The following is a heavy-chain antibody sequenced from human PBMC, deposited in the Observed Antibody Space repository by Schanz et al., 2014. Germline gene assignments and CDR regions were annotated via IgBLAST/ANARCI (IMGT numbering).Heavy chain of an antibody. CDR3: ALREKPYGPFAS. J-gene: IGHJ5*02. D-gene: IGHD3-10*01. V-gene: IGHV4-30-2*06. Sequence: LQLQESGSGLMKPSQTPSLTCAVSGGSISSGGYSWNWIRQSPGKGLEWIGYIYYSGNTYYNPSLKSRVTISVDRSKNQFSLRLDSVTAADTAVYYCALREKPYGPFASWGQGALVTVSS. CDR2: IYYSGNT. CDR1: GGSISSGGYS.